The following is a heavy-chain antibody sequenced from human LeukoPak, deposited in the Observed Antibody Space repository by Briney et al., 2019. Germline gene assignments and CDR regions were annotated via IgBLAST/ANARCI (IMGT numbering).Heavy chain of an antibody. CDR2: IYYSGST. D-gene: IGHD3-10*02. J-gene: IGHJ4*02. CDR3: ARSDTYYVKPFDY. CDR1: GGSISSYS. V-gene: IGHV4-59*01. Sequence: SETLSLTCTVSGGSISSYSWSWIRQPPGKGLEWIGYIYYSGSTNYNPSLKSRVIISVDTSKNQFSLKLSSVTAADTAVYYCARSDTYYVKPFDYWGQGTLVTVSS.